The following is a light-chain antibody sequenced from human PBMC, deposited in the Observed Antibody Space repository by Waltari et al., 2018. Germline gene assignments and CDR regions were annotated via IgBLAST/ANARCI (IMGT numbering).Light chain of an antibody. J-gene: IGLJ2*01. V-gene: IGLV1-44*01. CDR2: SNK. CDR3: AAWDDSLNGHVV. CDR1: SSNIGSNT. Sequence: QSVLTQPPSASGTPGQRVTISCSGSSSNIGSNTVNWYQQLPGTAPKLLIYSNKQRPSGVPDRLSGSKSGTSASLAISGLQSEDEADYYCAAWDDSLNGHVVFGGGTKLTVL.